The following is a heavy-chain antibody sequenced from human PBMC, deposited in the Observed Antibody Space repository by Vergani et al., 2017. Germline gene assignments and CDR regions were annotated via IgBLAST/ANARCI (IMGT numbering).Heavy chain of an antibody. V-gene: IGHV4-34*01. CDR2: IDHTGRP. Sequence: QVQLQQWGGGLLKPSETLSLTCVVHGGSFTSYHWTWIRQSPGEGLEWVGDIDHTGRPAYNPSIKSRRTMSVDKSRNQFSLTLNSVTASHTAIYFFAIVNTETNCHLYYYYYMDVWGQGTAVTVS. D-gene: IGHD4-11*01. J-gene: IGHJ6*03. CDR3: AIVNTETNCHLYYYYYMDV. CDR1: GGSFTSYH.